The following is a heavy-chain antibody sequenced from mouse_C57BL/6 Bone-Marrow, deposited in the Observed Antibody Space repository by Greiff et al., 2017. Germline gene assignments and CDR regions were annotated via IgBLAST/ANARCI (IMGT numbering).Heavy chain of an antibody. V-gene: IGHV1-82*01. CDR3: AAYGSSPYDYAMDY. J-gene: IGHJ4*01. D-gene: IGHD1-1*01. CDR2: IYPGDGDT. Sequence: QVQLQQSGPELVKPGASVKISCKASGYAFSSSWMNWVKQRPGPGLEWIGRIYPGDGDTNYNGKFKGKDTLTADKSSSTAYMQLSSLTSADSAVXFCAAYGSSPYDYAMDYWGQGTSVTVSS. CDR1: GYAFSSSW.